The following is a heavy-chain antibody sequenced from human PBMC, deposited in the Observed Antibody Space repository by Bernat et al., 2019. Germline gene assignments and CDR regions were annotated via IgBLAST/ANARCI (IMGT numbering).Heavy chain of an antibody. CDR2: ISAYNGNT. J-gene: IGHJ6*02. CDR3: AGGDIVVVPAATPVENHPRGPTTYYYSGMDV. Sequence: QVQLVQSGAEVKKPGASVKVSCKASGYTFTSYGISWVRQAPGQGLEWMGWISAYNGNTNYAQKLQGRVTMTTDTSTSTAYMELRSLRSDDTAVYYCAGGDIVVVPAATPVENHPRGPTTYYYSGMDVWGQGTTVTVSS. D-gene: IGHD2-2*01. V-gene: IGHV1-18*01. CDR1: GYTFTSYG.